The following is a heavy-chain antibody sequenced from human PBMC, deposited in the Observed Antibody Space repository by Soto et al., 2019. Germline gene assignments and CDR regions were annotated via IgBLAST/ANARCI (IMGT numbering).Heavy chain of an antibody. CDR2: IHNSGTS. D-gene: IGHD6-6*01. J-gene: IGHJ4*02. V-gene: IGHV4-30-4*01. CDR1: GGSVDRGDYY. Sequence: TLSLTCTVSGGSVDRGDYYWSWTRQSPAKGLEWIGYIHNSGTSFYNPSLRGRVTVTLDTSRSQFSLTLASVTAADTAVYYCVREERIAAPQLDYWGQGIPVTVSS. CDR3: VREERIAAPQLDY.